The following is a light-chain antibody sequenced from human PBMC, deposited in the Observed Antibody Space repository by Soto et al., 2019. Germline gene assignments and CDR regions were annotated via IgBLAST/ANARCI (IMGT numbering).Light chain of an antibody. CDR1: SSNIGAGYD. CDR2: DDN. CDR3: QSYDRSLSGYV. Sequence: QPVLTQPPSVSGAPGQRVTISCTGSSSNIGAGYDVHWYQQLPGTAPKLLIYDDNNRPSGVPDRISGSKSGTSASLAITGLQAEDEADYNCQSYDRSLSGYVFGTGTQLTVL. V-gene: IGLV1-40*01. J-gene: IGLJ7*01.